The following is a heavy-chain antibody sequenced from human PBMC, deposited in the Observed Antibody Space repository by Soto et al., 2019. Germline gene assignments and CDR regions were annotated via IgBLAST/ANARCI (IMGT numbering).Heavy chain of an antibody. J-gene: IGHJ4*02. V-gene: IGHV3-23*01. CDR1: GFTFSSYA. Sequence: EVQLLESGGGLVQPGGSLRLSCAASGFTFSSYAMSWVRQAPGKGLEWVSAISGSGGSTYYADSVKGRFTISRDNSKNRVYVQMTSLRAEDTAVYYCAKWQVGATPLDYWGQGTLVTVSS. D-gene: IGHD1-26*01. CDR2: ISGSGGST. CDR3: AKWQVGATPLDY.